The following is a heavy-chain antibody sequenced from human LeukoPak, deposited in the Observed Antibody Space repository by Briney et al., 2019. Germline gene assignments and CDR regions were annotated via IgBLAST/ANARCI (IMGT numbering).Heavy chain of an antibody. J-gene: IGHJ5*02. CDR3: AKRPVGGPNWFDP. D-gene: IGHD6-19*01. CDR1: GGSISSGGYY. V-gene: IGHV4-31*03. CDR2: IYYSGST. Sequence: PSETLSLTCTVSGGSISSGGYYWSWIRQHPGKGLEWIGYIYYSGSTYYNPSLKSRVTISVDTSKNQFSLKLSSVTAADTAVYYCAKRPVGGPNWFDPWGPGTLVTVSS.